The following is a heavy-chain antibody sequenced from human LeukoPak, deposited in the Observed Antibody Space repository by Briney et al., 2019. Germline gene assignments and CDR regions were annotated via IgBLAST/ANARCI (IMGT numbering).Heavy chain of an antibody. D-gene: IGHD2-15*01. CDR3: AGGVAAMAYDAFDI. CDR2: IYHSGST. Sequence: SETLSLTCAVSGYSISSGYYWGWIRQPPGKGLEWIGSIYHSGSTYYNPSLKSRVTISVDTSKNQFSLKLSSVTAADTAVYYCAGGVAAMAYDAFDIWGQGTMVTVSS. V-gene: IGHV4-38-2*01. CDR1: GYSISSGYY. J-gene: IGHJ3*02.